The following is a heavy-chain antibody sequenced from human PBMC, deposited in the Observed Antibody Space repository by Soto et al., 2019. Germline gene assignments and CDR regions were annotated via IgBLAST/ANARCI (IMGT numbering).Heavy chain of an antibody. V-gene: IGHV3-23*01. CDR2: ISGSGGST. D-gene: IGHD1-1*01. J-gene: IGHJ6*02. CDR3: ARGGTYYYYGMDV. CDR1: GFTFSSYA. Sequence: EVQLLESGGGLVQPGGSLRLSCAASGFTFSSYAMSWVRQAPGKGLEWVSAISGSGGSTYYADSVKGRFTISRDNSKNTLYLQMNSLRAEDTAVYYCARGGTYYYYGMDVWGQGTTVTVSS.